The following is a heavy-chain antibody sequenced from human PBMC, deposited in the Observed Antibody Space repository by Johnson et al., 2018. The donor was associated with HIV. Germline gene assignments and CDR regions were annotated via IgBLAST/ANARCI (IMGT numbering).Heavy chain of an antibody. V-gene: IGHV3-66*02. Sequence: VQLVESGGGLVQPGGSLRLSCAASGFTVSRNYMNWVRQAPGKGLEWVSVIYSGGSTYYADYVTGRFTISRDSSKNTLYHQMNSLRAEDTAMYYCARSPGEADAFDIWGQGTMVTVSS. CDR3: ARSPGEADAFDI. CDR2: IYSGGST. D-gene: IGHD3-10*01. CDR1: GFTVSRNY. J-gene: IGHJ3*02.